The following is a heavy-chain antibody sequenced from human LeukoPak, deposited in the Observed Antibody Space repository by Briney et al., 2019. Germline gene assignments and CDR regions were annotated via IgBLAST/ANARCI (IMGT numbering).Heavy chain of an antibody. D-gene: IGHD2-8*02. Sequence: PGGSLRLSCAASGCTFSDYWMTWVRQAPGKGLEWMANIKPGGSEKYYVYSVRGLFTIVRTNEKNSLYLQMNSLRVEDTAVYYCASYLYWWSDLGYWGQGTLVTVSS. CDR3: ASYLYWWSDLGY. CDR1: GCTFSDYW. V-gene: IGHV3-7*01. J-gene: IGHJ4*02. CDR2: IKPGGSEK.